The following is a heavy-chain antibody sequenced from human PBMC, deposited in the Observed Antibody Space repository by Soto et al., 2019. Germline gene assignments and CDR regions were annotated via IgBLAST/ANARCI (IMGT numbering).Heavy chain of an antibody. Sequence: PGESLKISCKGSGYSFTSYWIGWVRQMPGKGLEWMGIIYPGDSDTRYSPSFQGQVTISADKSISTAYLQWSSLKASDTAMYYCARPLVVAARSGSVHFDYWGQGTLVTVSS. V-gene: IGHV5-51*01. CDR1: GYSFTSYW. J-gene: IGHJ4*02. CDR2: IYPGDSDT. CDR3: ARPLVVAARSGSVHFDY. D-gene: IGHD2-15*01.